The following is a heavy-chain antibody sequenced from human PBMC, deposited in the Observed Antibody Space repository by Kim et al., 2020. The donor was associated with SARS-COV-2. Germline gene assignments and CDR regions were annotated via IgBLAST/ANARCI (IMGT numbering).Heavy chain of an antibody. D-gene: IGHD3-10*01. V-gene: IGHV1-46*01. CDR2: IKHSVGST. CDR3: ARDQRVEYYGAGSYYRAPRYYYYGMDV. CDR1: GYTFTSYY. Sequence: ASVKVSCKASGYTFTSYYMHWVRQAPGQGLEWMGIIKHSVGSTSYAQKFQGRVTMNSDTSTSTVHMDLSTLRSEDTSVYYRARDQRVEYYGAGSYYRAPRYYYYGMDVWGPGTTVTVSS. J-gene: IGHJ6*01.